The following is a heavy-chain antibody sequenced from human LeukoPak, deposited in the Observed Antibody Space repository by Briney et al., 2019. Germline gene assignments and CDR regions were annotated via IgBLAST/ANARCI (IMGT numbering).Heavy chain of an antibody. CDR2: IYYSGST. Sequence: SETLSLTCTVSGGSISSYYWSWIRQPPGKGLEWIGYIYYSGSTNYNPSLKSRVTISVDTSKNQFSLKLSSVTAADTAVYYCARLILGYCSGGSCYSYLGRYFDLWGRGTLVTVSS. J-gene: IGHJ2*01. CDR1: GGSISSYY. CDR3: ARLILGYCSGGSCYSYLGRYFDL. D-gene: IGHD2-15*01. V-gene: IGHV4-59*08.